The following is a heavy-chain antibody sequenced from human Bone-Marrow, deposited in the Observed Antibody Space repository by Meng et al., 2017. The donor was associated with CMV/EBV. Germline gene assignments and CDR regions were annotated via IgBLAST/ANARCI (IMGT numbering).Heavy chain of an antibody. D-gene: IGHD3-3*01. CDR3: AKVFERFLEWSESYDFDY. CDR1: GFTFSSYG. V-gene: IGHV3-30*02. CDR2: IRYVGSNK. J-gene: IGHJ4*02. Sequence: GESLKISCAASGFTFSSYGMHWVRQAPGKGLEGVAFIRYVGSNKYYADSVKGRLTIPRDNSKTTLYLQMTSLRAEDTAVYYCAKVFERFLEWSESYDFDYWGQGTLVTVSS.